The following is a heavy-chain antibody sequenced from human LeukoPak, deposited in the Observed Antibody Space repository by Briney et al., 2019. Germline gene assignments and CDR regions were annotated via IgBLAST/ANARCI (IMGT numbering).Heavy chain of an antibody. CDR1: GYSFTGYN. CDR2: INPNSGDT. J-gene: IGHJ3*02. D-gene: IGHD1-1*01. V-gene: IGHV1-2*02. CDR3: VRGTSNACHI. Sequence: ASVKVSCKASGYSFTGYNMYWVRQAPGHGLEWMGWINPNSGDTNYAQKFQGRVTMTRDTSITTAYMELSRLRSDDTAMYYCVRGTSNACHIWGRGTMVTVSS.